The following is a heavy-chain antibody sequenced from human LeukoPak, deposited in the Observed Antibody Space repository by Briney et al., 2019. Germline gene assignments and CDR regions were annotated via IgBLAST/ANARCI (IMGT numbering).Heavy chain of an antibody. Sequence: SETLSLTCAVSGGSISSDSYYWSWIRQPPGKGLEWIGYVSYSGSTNCNPSLESRVTILVDTSKNQFSLKLSSVTAADTAVYYCARAFSSSWSFSDHWGQGTLVTVSS. CDR2: VSYSGST. CDR3: ARAFSSSWSFSDH. J-gene: IGHJ4*02. CDR1: GGSISSDSYY. D-gene: IGHD6-13*01. V-gene: IGHV4-61*01.